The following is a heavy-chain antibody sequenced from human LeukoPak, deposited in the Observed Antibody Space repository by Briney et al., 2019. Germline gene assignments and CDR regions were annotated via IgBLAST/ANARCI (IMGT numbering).Heavy chain of an antibody. CDR1: GYTFTGYY. CDR2: INPNSGGT. V-gene: IGHV1-2*02. D-gene: IGHD3-9*01. CDR3: ARARLGLLRYFDWLLSY. J-gene: IGHJ4*02. Sequence: ASVKVSCKASGYTFTGYYMHWVRPAPGQGLEWMGWINPNSGGTNYAQKFQGRVTMTRDTSISTAYMELSRLRSDDTAVYYCARARLGLLRYFDWLLSYWGQGTLVTVSS.